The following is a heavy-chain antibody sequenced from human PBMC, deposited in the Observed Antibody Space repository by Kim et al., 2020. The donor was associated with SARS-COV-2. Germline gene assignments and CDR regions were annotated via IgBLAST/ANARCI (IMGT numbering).Heavy chain of an antibody. V-gene: IGHV3-11*05. CDR3: ARVGYDYVWGSYRDYYYYHGIDV. CDR2: ISSSSSYT. CDR1: GFTFSDNY. Sequence: GGSLRLSCAASGFTFSDNYMSWIRQAPGKGLEWVSYISSSSSYTNYADSVKGRFTISRDNAKNSLYLQMNSLRAEDTAVYYCARVGYDYVWGSYRDYYYYHGIDVWGQGATGTVS. J-gene: IGHJ6*02. D-gene: IGHD3-16*02.